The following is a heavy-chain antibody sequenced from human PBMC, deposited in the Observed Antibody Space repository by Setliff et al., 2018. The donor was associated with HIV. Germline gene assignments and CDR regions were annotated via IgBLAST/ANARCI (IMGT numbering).Heavy chain of an antibody. V-gene: IGHV4-39*07. CDR3: ARARGPPLPVLDS. J-gene: IGHJ4*02. CDR1: GGSITTTNYY. D-gene: IGHD3-10*01. CDR2: IYYRGSA. Sequence: PSETLSLTCTVSGGSITTTNYYWGWVRQSPGKGLEWIGVIYYRGSAYYNLSLQSRVTLSVDTSKNSFSLHLTSVTAADTAVYFCARARGPPLPVLDSWGPGTLVTVSS.